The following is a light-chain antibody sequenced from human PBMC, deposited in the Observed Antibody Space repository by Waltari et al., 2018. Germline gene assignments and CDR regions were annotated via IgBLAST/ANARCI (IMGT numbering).Light chain of an antibody. J-gene: IGLJ1*01. CDR1: TSDIGYYKY. Sequence: QSALTQPASVSGSPGQSITISCTGTTSDIGYYKYVSWYQQHPGKAPKLIIYDVSHRPSVVSVRFSDSKSGNTASLTISGLRAEDEADYHCSSYSISSNYFVFGTGTTVTVL. CDR2: DVS. V-gene: IGLV2-14*03. CDR3: SSYSISSNYFV.